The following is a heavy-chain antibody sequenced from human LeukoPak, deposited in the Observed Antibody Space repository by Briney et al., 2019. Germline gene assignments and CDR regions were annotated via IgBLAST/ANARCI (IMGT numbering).Heavy chain of an antibody. J-gene: IGHJ4*02. CDR1: GFTFSNYG. D-gene: IGHD6-19*01. V-gene: IGHV3-30*18. CDR2: IPYDGKTQ. Sequence: GGSLRLSCAASGFTFSNYGMHWVRQAPGKGLEWVAVIPYDGKTQYYADSVKGRFTFSRDNSRNTLYLQMNSLRAEDTAIFYCAKEGSSGFIDSWGRGTLVTVSS. CDR3: AKEGSSGFIDS.